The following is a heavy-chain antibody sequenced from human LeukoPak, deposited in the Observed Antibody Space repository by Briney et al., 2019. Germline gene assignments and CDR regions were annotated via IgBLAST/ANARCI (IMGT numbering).Heavy chain of an antibody. V-gene: IGHV1-3*03. CDR2: INAGNGNT. J-gene: IGHJ6*03. Sequence: MPGGSLRLSCEASGFTFSSYAMSWVRQAPGQRLEWMGWINAGNGNTKYSQEFQDRVTITRDTSASTAYMELSSLRSEDMAVYYCARARYETRIWPKSRYDYYHYMDVWGKGTTVTVSS. CDR1: GFTFSSYA. CDR3: ARARYETRIWPKSRYDYYHYMDV. D-gene: IGHD3-3*01.